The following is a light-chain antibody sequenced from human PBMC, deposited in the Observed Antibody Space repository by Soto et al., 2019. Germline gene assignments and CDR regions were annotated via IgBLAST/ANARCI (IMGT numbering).Light chain of an antibody. J-gene: IGLJ3*02. CDR2: EVN. Sequence: QSALTQPASVSGSPGQSITISCTGTSSDVGGYNYVSWYQHHPGKAPKLIIYEVNNRPSGVSNRFSGSKSGNTASLTISGLQAEDEADYYCSSYTTSSTLVLGGGTQLTVL. V-gene: IGLV2-14*01. CDR1: SSDVGGYNY. CDR3: SSYTTSSTLV.